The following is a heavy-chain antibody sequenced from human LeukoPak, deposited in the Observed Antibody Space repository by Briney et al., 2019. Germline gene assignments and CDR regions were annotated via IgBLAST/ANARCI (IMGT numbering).Heavy chain of an antibody. CDR2: ISRNGGDA. Sequence: GGSLRLSCAASGFILSSYSMHWVRQAPGKGLQFVSAISRNGGDAYYANSVKGRFTISRDISKNTLYLQMGSLRPEDMAVYYCARVDSGSACASWGQGILVTVSS. D-gene: IGHD6-19*01. J-gene: IGHJ1*01. V-gene: IGHV3-64*01. CDR3: ARVDSGSACAS. CDR1: GFILSSYS.